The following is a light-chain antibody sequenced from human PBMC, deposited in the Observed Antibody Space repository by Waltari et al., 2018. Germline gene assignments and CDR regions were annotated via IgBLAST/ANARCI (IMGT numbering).Light chain of an antibody. CDR2: KVS. CDR1: QSLAHSDGNTY. J-gene: IGKJ1*01. Sequence: DVVVTQSPLSLPVTLGQPAAISCRSSQSLAHSDGNTYLNWFHQRPGQSPRRLIYKVSNRDSGVPDRFSGSGSGTDFTLKISRVEAEDVGFYYCLQATHWPLTFGQGSKVEI. V-gene: IGKV2-30*02. CDR3: LQATHWPLT.